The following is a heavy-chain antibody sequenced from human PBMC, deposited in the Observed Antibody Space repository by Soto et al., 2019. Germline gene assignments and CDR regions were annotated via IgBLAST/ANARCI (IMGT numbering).Heavy chain of an antibody. CDR1: GFTFSSYA. D-gene: IGHD2-2*01. Sequence: GGSLRLSCAASGFTFSSYAMSWVRQAPGKGLEWVSAISGSGGSTYYADSVKGRFTISRDNSKNTLYLQMNSLRAEDTAVYYCAKAPPDCSSTSCYGYYFDYWGQGTLVTVSS. V-gene: IGHV3-23*01. CDR2: ISGSGGST. CDR3: AKAPPDCSSTSCYGYYFDY. J-gene: IGHJ4*02.